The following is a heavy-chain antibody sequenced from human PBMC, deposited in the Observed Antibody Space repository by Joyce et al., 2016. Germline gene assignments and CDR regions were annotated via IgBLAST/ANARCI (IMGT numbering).Heavy chain of an antibody. Sequence: QVQLQQWGAGLLKPSETLSLTCAVYGGSFSGYYWSWIRQPPGKGLEWIGEINYSGSTNYNPSVKSRVTISVDTSKKQFSLKLSSVTAADTAVYYCARVATIFGVVSYYYYGMDVWGQGTTVTVSS. CDR3: ARVATIFGVVSYYYYGMDV. CDR2: INYSGST. V-gene: IGHV4-34*02. CDR1: GGSFSGYY. D-gene: IGHD3-3*01. J-gene: IGHJ6*02.